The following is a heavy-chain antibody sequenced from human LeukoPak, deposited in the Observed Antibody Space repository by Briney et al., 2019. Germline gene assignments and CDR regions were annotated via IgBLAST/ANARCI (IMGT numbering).Heavy chain of an antibody. CDR3: AKILWRYGDLSPHDY. D-gene: IGHD4-17*01. Sequence: PGGSLRLPCAASGFTFSYYAMSWVRQAPGKGLEWVSVISGGADSTYYADSVKGRFTIPRDNAKNTLYLQMTSLRDEDTAVSYCAKILWRYGDLSPHDYWGQGTLGTV. V-gene: IGHV3-23*01. J-gene: IGHJ4*02. CDR1: GFTFSYYA. CDR2: ISGGADST.